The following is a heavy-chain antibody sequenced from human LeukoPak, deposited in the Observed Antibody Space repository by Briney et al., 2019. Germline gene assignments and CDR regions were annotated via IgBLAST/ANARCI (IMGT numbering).Heavy chain of an antibody. CDR1: GSRFTSYW. V-gene: IGHV5-51*01. CDR2: IYPGDSDT. D-gene: IGHD3-10*01. CDR3: ATLVGYGSFFDY. J-gene: IGHJ4*02. Sequence: GASLKISCKGSGSRFTSYWIGWVRHVPGKGLEYMGIIYPGDSDTRYSPSFQGQVTISADKSISTAYLQWSSLEASDTAMYYCATLVGYGSFFDYWGQGTLVTVSS.